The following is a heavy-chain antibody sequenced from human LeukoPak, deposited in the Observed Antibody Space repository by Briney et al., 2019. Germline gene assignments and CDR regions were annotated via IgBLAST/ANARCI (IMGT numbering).Heavy chain of an antibody. J-gene: IGHJ3*02. V-gene: IGHV3-23*01. CDR1: GVTFSGYA. D-gene: IGHD1-26*01. CDR2: ISGSGGNT. CDR3: AHREVNEAFDM. Sequence: PGGSLRLSCAASGVTFSGYAMSWVREAPGKGLECVSAISGSGGNTYYADSVKGRFTISRDNSKNTLYLQMNSLRAADTAIYYCAHREVNEAFDMWGQGTMVTVSS.